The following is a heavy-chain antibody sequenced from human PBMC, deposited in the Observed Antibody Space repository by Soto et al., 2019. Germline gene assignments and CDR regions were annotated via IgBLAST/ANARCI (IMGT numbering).Heavy chain of an antibody. J-gene: IGHJ4*02. D-gene: IGHD6-19*01. V-gene: IGHV3-33*01. CDR2: IWFDGSSN. CDR3: ARGTFLRYSSGWDMNY. Sequence: QVQLVESGGGVVQPGRSLRLSCAASGFTFSSYDMHWVRQAPGKGLEWVAVIWFDGSSNYYADSVKGRFIISRDNANSTLYLKMNSLRADDTAVYYCARGTFLRYSSGWDMNYWGQGTLVTVSS. CDR1: GFTFSSYD.